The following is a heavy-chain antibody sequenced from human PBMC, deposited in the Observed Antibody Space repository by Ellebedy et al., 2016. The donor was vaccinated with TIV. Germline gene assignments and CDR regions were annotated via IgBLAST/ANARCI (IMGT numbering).Heavy chain of an antibody. CDR1: GFTFSSYD. D-gene: IGHD1-14*01. CDR2: IGAAGDT. V-gene: IGHV3-13*01. Sequence: GESLKISCAASGFTFSSYDMHWARQGSGNGLEWVSSIGAAGDTYYAGFVKGRVAISRENAKNSLYLQLNNVRVGDTAVYYCARATAGFDYWGQGTLVTVSS. J-gene: IGHJ4*02. CDR3: ARATAGFDY.